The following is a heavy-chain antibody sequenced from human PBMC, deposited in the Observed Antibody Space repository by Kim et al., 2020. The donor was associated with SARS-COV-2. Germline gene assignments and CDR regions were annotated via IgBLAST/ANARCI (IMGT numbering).Heavy chain of an antibody. J-gene: IGHJ4*02. V-gene: IGHV3-30*04. D-gene: IGHD5-12*01. Sequence: GGSLRLSCAASGFTFSSYAMHWVRQAPGKGLEWVAVISYDGSNKYYADSVKGRFTISRDNSKNTLYLQMNSLRAEDTAVYYCARAQSVATIWGPFDYWGQGTLVTVSS. CDR3: ARAQSVATIWGPFDY. CDR2: ISYDGSNK. CDR1: GFTFSSYA.